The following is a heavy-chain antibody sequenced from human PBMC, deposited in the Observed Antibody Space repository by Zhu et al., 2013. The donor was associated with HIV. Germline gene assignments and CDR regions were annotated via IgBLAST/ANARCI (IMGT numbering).Heavy chain of an antibody. Sequence: EVQLVESGGVVVQPGGSLRLSCAASGFTFDDYAMHWVRQAPGKGLEWVSLISWDGGSTYYADSVKGRFTISRDNSKNSLYLQMNSLRAEDTALYYCAKDIRVGATTLFDYWGQGTLVTVSS. J-gene: IGHJ4*02. CDR3: AKDIRVGATTLFDY. D-gene: IGHD5-12*01. CDR2: ISWDGGST. CDR1: GFTFDDYA. V-gene: IGHV3-43D*03.